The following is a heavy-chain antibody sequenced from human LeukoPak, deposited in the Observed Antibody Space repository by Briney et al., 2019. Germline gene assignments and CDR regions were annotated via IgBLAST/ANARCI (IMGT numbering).Heavy chain of an antibody. CDR2: IKDDGSQK. Sequence: GGSLRLFCAASGFTLGSYWMAWVRQAPGKELEWVATIKDDGSQKYYVDSVKGRFTISRDNAKNSLDLQMNSLEAEDTAVYYCAKYILYHGAFDIWGQGAMVTVSS. CDR1: GFTLGSYW. V-gene: IGHV3-7*01. CDR3: AKYILYHGAFDI. J-gene: IGHJ3*02. D-gene: IGHD2-8*01.